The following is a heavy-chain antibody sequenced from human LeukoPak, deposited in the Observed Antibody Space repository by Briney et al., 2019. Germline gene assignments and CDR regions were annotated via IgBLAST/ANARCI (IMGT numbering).Heavy chain of an antibody. CDR1: GYTFTSYD. CDR3: ARRYSSSWYSFDH. J-gene: IGHJ5*02. Sequence: ASVKVSGKAAGYTFTSYDINGVRQATGQGVEWRGGMNPNSGKTGYAQQFHARVTITTNTSISTAYMELSSLRSEDTAVYYCARRYSSSWYSFDHWGQGTLVTVS. D-gene: IGHD6-13*01. CDR2: MNPNSGKT. V-gene: IGHV1-8*03.